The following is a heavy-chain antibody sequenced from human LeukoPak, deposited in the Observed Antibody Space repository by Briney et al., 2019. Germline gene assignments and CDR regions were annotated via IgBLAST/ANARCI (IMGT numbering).Heavy chain of an antibody. Sequence: SETLSLTCAVYGGSFSQYYWSWMRQPPGKGLEWIGEVNYSGGNNYNPSLKSRLTISVDTSKNQFSLKLSSVTAADTAVYYCASMYSSSWYWSWGQGTLVTVSS. CDR2: VNYSGGN. V-gene: IGHV4-34*01. CDR3: ASMYSSSWYWS. D-gene: IGHD6-13*01. J-gene: IGHJ5*02. CDR1: GGSFSQYY.